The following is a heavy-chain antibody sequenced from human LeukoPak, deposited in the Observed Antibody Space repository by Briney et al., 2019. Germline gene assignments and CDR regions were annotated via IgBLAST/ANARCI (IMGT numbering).Heavy chain of an antibody. J-gene: IGHJ6*03. D-gene: IGHD3-10*01. CDR3: AREEVENYYGSGSYPYYYYYMDV. Sequence: GGSLRLSXAASGFTFSSYSMNWVRQAPGKGLEWVSSISSSSSYIHYADSVKGRFTISRDNAKNSLYLQMNSLRAEDTAVYYCAREEVENYYGSGSYPYYYYYMDVWDKGTTVTVSS. CDR1: GFTFSSYS. V-gene: IGHV3-21*01. CDR2: ISSSSSYI.